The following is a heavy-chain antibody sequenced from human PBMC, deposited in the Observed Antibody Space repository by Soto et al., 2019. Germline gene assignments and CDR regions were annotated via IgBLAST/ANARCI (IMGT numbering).Heavy chain of an antibody. Sequence: PGGSLRLSCAASGFTFDDYTMHWVRQTQGKGLEWVSLISWDGDSAYYADSVRGRFTISRDNSKNSLFLQMNNVRDEDAALYFCAKGTRGNSTELDFWGQGTLVAVYS. J-gene: IGHJ4*02. CDR2: ISWDGDSA. CDR1: GFTFDDYT. CDR3: AKGTRGNSTELDF. V-gene: IGHV3-43*01. D-gene: IGHD1-1*01.